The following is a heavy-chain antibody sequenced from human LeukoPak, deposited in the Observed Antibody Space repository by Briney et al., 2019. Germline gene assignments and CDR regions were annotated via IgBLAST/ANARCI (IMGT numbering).Heavy chain of an antibody. Sequence: SETLSLTCTVSGGSISSSSYYWGWIRQPPGKGLEWIGSIYYSGSTYYNPSLKSRVTISVDTSKNQFSLKLSSVTAADTAVYYCARQPLGYCSSTSCYPRIGDAFDIWGQGTMVTVSS. V-gene: IGHV4-39*01. CDR3: ARQPLGYCSSTSCYPRIGDAFDI. CDR1: GGSISSSSYY. CDR2: IYYSGST. J-gene: IGHJ3*02. D-gene: IGHD2-2*01.